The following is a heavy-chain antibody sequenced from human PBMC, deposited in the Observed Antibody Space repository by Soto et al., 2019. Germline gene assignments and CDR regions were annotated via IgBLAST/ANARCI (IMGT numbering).Heavy chain of an antibody. CDR3: AEGGHRPYYYYGMDV. Sequence: QVQLVQSGAEVKKPGSSVKVSCKASGGTFSSYAISWVRQAPGQGLEWMGGIIPIFGTANYAQKFQGRVTSTADESTRTADMELSSLRSEDTAVYYCAEGGHRPYYYYGMDVWGQGTTVTVSS. CDR1: GGTFSSYA. J-gene: IGHJ6*02. CDR2: IIPIFGTA. V-gene: IGHV1-69*12.